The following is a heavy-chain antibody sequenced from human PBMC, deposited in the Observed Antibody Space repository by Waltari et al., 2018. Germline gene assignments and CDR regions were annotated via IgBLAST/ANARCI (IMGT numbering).Heavy chain of an antibody. J-gene: IGHJ2*01. CDR3: ARLGSSTDFWYFDL. CDR1: GVSFSSYC. CDR2: INSDGSST. V-gene: IGHV3-74*01. D-gene: IGHD2-2*01. Sequence: EVQLLESGGGLVQPGGSLSISCSASGVSFSSYCMSLVRQAPGKGLGWVSRINSDGSSTAYADSVQGRFTISRDNAKNTLYLQMNSLRADDTAVYFCARLGSSTDFWYFDLWGRGTLVTVSS.